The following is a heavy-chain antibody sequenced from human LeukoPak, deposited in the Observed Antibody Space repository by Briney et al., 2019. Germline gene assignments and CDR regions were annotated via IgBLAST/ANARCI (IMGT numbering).Heavy chain of an antibody. CDR3: AKDNIVVVPAAPQGFDY. D-gene: IGHD2-2*01. Sequence: PGGSLRLSCAASGFTFSSYGMSWVRQAPGKGLEWVSAISGSGGSTYYADSVKGRFTISRDNSKNTLYLQMNSLRAEDTAVYYCAKDNIVVVPAAPQGFDYWGQGTLVTVSS. V-gene: IGHV3-23*01. CDR2: ISGSGGST. CDR1: GFTFSSYG. J-gene: IGHJ4*02.